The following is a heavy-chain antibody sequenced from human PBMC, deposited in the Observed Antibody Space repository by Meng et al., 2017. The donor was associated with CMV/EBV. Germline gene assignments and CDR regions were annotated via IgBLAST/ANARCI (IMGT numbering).Heavy chain of an antibody. D-gene: IGHD1-14*01. Sequence: GESLKISCAASRFTFDDYTMHWVRQAPGKGLEWVSLISWDGGSTYYADSVKGRFTISRDNSKNSLYLQMNSLRTEDTAVYYCCAEGAFDIWGQGTMVTVSS. CDR3: CAEGAFDI. CDR2: ISWDGGST. CDR1: RFTFDDYT. J-gene: IGHJ3*02. V-gene: IGHV3-43*01.